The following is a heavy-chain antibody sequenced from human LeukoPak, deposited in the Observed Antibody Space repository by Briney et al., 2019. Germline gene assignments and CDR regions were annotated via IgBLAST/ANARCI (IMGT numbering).Heavy chain of an antibody. CDR1: GYTFTSYG. CDR3: ARAWNGIVATEGKGYYYYGMDV. CDR2: ISAYNGNT. V-gene: IGHV1-18*01. Sequence: ASVKVSCKASGYTFTSYGISWVRQAPGQGLEWMGWISAYNGNTNYAQKLQGRVTMTTDTSTSTAYMELRSLRYDDTAVYYCARAWNGIVATEGKGYYYYGMDVWGQGTTLTVSS. D-gene: IGHD5-12*01. J-gene: IGHJ6*02.